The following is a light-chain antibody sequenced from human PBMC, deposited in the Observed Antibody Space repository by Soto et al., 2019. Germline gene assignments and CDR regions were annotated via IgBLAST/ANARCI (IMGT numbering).Light chain of an antibody. V-gene: IGKV3-20*01. CDR1: QSVSSSY. CDR2: DAS. Sequence: EIVLTQSPGTLSLSPGERATLGCRASQSVSSSYLAWYQQKPGQAPRLLIYDASNRATGIPARFSGSGSGTDFTLTISSLEPEDFAVYYCQQYGSSPWTFGQGTKVDIK. CDR3: QQYGSSPWT. J-gene: IGKJ1*01.